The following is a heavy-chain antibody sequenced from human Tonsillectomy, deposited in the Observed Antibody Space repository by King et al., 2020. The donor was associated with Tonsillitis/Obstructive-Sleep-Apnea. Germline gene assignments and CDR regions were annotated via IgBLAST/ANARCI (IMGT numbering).Heavy chain of an antibody. CDR2: ISYSGNT. Sequence: QLQESGPGLVKPSETLSLTCTVSGGSISSSNYYWGWIRQPPGKGLEWIGSISYSGNTYYNPSLKSRVTISVDTSKNQFSLSLSPVTAADTAVYYCARYIVGTMIDYWGQGTLVTVSS. J-gene: IGHJ4*02. CDR1: GGSISSSNYY. CDR3: ARYIVGTMIDY. V-gene: IGHV4-39*01. D-gene: IGHD5-12*01.